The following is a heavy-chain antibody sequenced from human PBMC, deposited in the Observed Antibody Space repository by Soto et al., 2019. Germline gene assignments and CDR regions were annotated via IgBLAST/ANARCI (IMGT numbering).Heavy chain of an antibody. Sequence: ASVKVSCKASGYTFTSYGISWVRQAPGQGLEWMGWISAYNGNTNYAQKLQGRVTMTTDTSTSTAYMELRSLRSDDTAVYYCAMTTDILTGTIWFDPRGQAPLVTVSS. CDR2: ISAYNGNT. CDR3: AMTTDILTGTIWFDP. CDR1: GYTFTSYG. D-gene: IGHD3-9*01. J-gene: IGHJ5*02. V-gene: IGHV1-18*01.